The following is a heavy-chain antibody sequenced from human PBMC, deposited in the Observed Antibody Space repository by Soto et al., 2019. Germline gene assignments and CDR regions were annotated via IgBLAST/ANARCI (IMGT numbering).Heavy chain of an antibody. V-gene: IGHV3-23*01. Sequence: SLRLSCAASGFTFSSYAMSWVRQAPGKGLEWVSAISGSGGSTYYADSVKGRFTISRDNSKNTLYLQMNSLRAEDTAVYYCAKDRSYFRDIVLVPAATDDNWFDPWGQGTLVTVSS. CDR1: GFTFSSYA. J-gene: IGHJ5*02. D-gene: IGHD2-2*01. CDR2: ISGSGGST. CDR3: AKDRSYFRDIVLVPAATDDNWFDP.